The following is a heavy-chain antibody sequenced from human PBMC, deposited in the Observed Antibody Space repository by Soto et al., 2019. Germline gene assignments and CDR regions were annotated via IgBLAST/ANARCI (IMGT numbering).Heavy chain of an antibody. CDR3: ASGRYGDY. J-gene: IGHJ4*02. D-gene: IGHD1-26*01. CDR1: GYTFTSYG. Sequence: QVHLVQSGAEVRKPGASVKVSCKGSGYTFTSYGIAWVRQAPGQGLEWMGWISAHNDNTNYAQKVQGRVTVTRDTSTSTAYMGLRNRRSDDTAVYYCASGRYGDYWGQGALVTVSS. V-gene: IGHV1-18*01. CDR2: ISAHNDNT.